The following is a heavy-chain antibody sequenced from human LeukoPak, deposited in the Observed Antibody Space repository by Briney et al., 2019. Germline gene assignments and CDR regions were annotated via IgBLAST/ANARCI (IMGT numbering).Heavy chain of an antibody. J-gene: IGHJ4*02. CDR3: ARSGGNLDC. V-gene: IGHV3-48*03. CDR1: GFTFRGYA. D-gene: IGHD4-23*01. CDR2: ISSSGNII. Sequence: GGPLRLSCAASGFTFRGYAMNWVRQAPGKGLEWVSYISSSGNIIYYADSVKGRFTISRDNAKDSLYLQMNSLRAEDTAVYYCARSGGNLDCWGQGSLVTVSS.